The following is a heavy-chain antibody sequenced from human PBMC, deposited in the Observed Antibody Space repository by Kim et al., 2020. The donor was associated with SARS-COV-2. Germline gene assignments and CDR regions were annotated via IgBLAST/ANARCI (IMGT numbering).Heavy chain of an antibody. CDR2: IIPILGIA. Sequence: SVKVSCKASGGTFSSYAISWVRQAPGQGLEWMGRIIPILGIANYAQKFQGRVTITADKSTSTAYMELSSLRSEDTAVYYCARDGVRYCSSTSCYTRDYYYYYMAVWGNGTPVTVSS. CDR3: ARDGVRYCSSTSCYTRDYYYYYMAV. D-gene: IGHD2-2*02. CDR1: GGTFSSYA. J-gene: IGHJ6*03. V-gene: IGHV1-69*04.